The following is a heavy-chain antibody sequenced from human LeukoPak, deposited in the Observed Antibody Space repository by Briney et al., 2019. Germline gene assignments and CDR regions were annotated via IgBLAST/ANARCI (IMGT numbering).Heavy chain of an antibody. CDR1: GYSISSGYY. CDR2: IYHSGST. V-gene: IGHV4-38-2*02. D-gene: IGHD3-10*01. Sequence: SETLSLTCTVSGYSISSGYYWGWIRQPPGKGLEWIGSIYHSGSTYYNPSLKSRVTISVDTSKNQFSLKLSSVTAADTAVYYCITMVRGVKGTYYFDYWGQGTLVTVSS. J-gene: IGHJ4*02. CDR3: ITMVRGVKGTYYFDY.